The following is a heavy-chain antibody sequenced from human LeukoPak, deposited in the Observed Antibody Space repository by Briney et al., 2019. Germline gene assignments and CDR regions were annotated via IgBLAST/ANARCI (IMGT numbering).Heavy chain of an antibody. CDR3: ARERGEEYSSGWYKTNFFDT. J-gene: IGHJ4*02. CDR2: IYYSGST. CDR1: GGSISSYY. Sequence: SETLSLTCTVSGGSISSYYWSWIRQPPGKGLEWIGYIYYSGSTNYNPSLKSRVTISVDTSKNQISLKLSSVTAADTALYYCARERGEEYSSGWYKTNFFDTWGQGTRVTVSS. V-gene: IGHV4-59*12. D-gene: IGHD6-19*01.